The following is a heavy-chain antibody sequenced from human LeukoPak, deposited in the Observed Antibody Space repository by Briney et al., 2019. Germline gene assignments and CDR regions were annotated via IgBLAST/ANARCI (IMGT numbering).Heavy chain of an antibody. CDR3: AKGLEGAAAGTQRGYNWFDP. CDR2: VTWNSGSI. CDR1: GFRFDDYG. V-gene: IGHV3-9*01. Sequence: QPGRSLRLSCEASGFRFDDYGMHWVRQGPGKGLEWVAGVTWNSGSIGHADSVKGRFTISRDNAKNSLYLQMNSLRAEDTALYYCAKGLEGAAAGTQRGYNWFDPWGQGTLVTVSS. D-gene: IGHD6-13*01. J-gene: IGHJ5*02.